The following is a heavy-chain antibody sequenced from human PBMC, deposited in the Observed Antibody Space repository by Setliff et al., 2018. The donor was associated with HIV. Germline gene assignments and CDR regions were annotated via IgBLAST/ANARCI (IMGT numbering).Heavy chain of an antibody. D-gene: IGHD2-21*01. V-gene: IGHV3-30*04. J-gene: IGHJ5*02. CDR3: ARGLARTNTLFGVVSIWLDP. Sequence: GGSLRLSCAASGFTFTSYSLHWVRQAPGKGLEWVAAASYDGSKKYYGISVKGRFTISRDNAKKSLYLQMNSLRGEDTAVYYCARGLARTNTLFGVVSIWLDPWGQGTLVTVSS. CDR1: GFTFTSYS. CDR2: ASYDGSKK.